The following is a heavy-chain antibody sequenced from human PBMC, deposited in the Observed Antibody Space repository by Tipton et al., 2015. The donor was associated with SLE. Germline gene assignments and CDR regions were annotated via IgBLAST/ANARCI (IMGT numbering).Heavy chain of an antibody. D-gene: IGHD5-24*01. V-gene: IGHV1-8*01. J-gene: IGHJ4*02. CDR1: GYTFTSFD. CDR3: ARAPPQLGFDY. CDR2: MSPNSGNT. Sequence: QVQLVQSGAEVKKPGASVKVSCKASGYTFTSFDINWVRQATGQGLEWMGWMSPNSGNTAYAQKFQGRVTMTRDTSISTAYMELSSLRSGDTAVYYCARAPPQLGFDYWGQGTLVTVSS.